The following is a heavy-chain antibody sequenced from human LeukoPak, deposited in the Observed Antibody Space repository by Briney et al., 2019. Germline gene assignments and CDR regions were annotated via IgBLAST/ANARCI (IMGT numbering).Heavy chain of an antibody. D-gene: IGHD3-10*01. CDR1: GGTFSSYA. CDR3: AVQGRFDY. V-gene: IGHV1-69*13. J-gene: IGHJ4*02. Sequence: GASVKVSCKAAGGTFSSYAISWVRQAPGQGLEWMGGIIPIFGTANYAQKFQGRVTNTADESTSTAYMELSSLRAEDTAVYYCAVQGRFDYWGQGTLVTVSS. CDR2: IIPIFGTA.